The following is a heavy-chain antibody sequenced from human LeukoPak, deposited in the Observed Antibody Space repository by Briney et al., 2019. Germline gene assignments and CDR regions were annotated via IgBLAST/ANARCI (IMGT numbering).Heavy chain of an antibody. CDR2: ISGSGGST. J-gene: IGHJ6*03. V-gene: IGHV3-23*01. CDR1: GFTFSSYA. D-gene: IGHD3-3*01. Sequence: GGSLRLSCAASGFTFSSYAMSWVRQAPGKGLEWVSAISGSGGSTYYADSVKGRFTISRDNSKNTLYLQMNSLRAEDTAVYYCAKDHQYYDFWSGYNYYMDVWGKGTTVTVSS. CDR3: AKDHQYYDFWSGYNYYMDV.